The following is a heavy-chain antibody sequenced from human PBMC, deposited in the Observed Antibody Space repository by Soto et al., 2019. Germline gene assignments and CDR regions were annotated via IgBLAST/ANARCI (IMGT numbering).Heavy chain of an antibody. CDR2: IKQDGSEK. J-gene: IGHJ4*02. CDR3: ASRPYCVYGDYFDY. D-gene: IGHD5-12*01. V-gene: IGHV3-7*01. Sequence: EVQLVESGGSLVQPGGSLRLSCAASGFTFSSFCMSWVRQAPGKGLEWAANIKQDGSEKYYVDSVRGLFSISRDNAENSLFLQMNSLRAEDTAVYYSASRPYCVYGDYFDYWGQGTLVTVSS. CDR1: GFTFSSFC.